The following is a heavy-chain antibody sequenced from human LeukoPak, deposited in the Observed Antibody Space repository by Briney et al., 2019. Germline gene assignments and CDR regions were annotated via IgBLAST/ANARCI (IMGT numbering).Heavy chain of an antibody. CDR1: GDSITNGYW. D-gene: IGHD7-27*01. J-gene: IGHJ4*02. CDR2: IYHDGST. Sequence: SETLSLTCVVSGDSITNGYWWSWVRQPPGKGLEWIGEIYHDGSTNYNPSLKSRVTISVDTSKNQLSLKLSSVTAADTAVYYCARSRTGYRFDYWGQGTLVTVSS. CDR3: ARSRTGYRFDY. V-gene: IGHV4-4*02.